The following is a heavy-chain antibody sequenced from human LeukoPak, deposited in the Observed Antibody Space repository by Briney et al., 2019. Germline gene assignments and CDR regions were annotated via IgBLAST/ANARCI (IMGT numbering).Heavy chain of an antibody. CDR3: ARANYGVDY. CDR2: IYYSGST. D-gene: IGHD4/OR15-4a*01. CDR1: GGSISSYY. Sequence: PAETLSLTCTVSGGSISSYYWSWIRQPPGKGLEWIGYIYYSGSTNYNPSLKSRVTISVDTTKNQFSLKLSSVTAADTAVYYCARANYGVDYWGQGTLVTVSS. J-gene: IGHJ4*02. V-gene: IGHV4-59*01.